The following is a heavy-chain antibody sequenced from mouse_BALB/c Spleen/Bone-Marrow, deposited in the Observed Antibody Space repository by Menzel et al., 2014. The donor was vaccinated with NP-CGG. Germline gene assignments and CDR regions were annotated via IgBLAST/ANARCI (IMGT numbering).Heavy chain of an antibody. CDR1: GYTFTSYV. V-gene: IGHV1-14*01. J-gene: IGHJ3*01. Sequence: EVQLQESGPELVKPGASVKMSCKASGYTFTSYVMHWVKRKPGQGLEWIGYINPYNDGTKYNEKFKGKATLTSDKSSSTAYMELSSLTSEDSAVYYCASRSTMISWFAYWGQGTLVTVSA. CDR3: ASRSTMISWFAY. CDR2: INPYNDGT. D-gene: IGHD2-4*01.